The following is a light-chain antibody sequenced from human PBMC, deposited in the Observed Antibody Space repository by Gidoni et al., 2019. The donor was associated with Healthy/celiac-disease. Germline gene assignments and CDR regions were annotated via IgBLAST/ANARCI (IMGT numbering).Light chain of an antibody. J-gene: IGKJ5*01. Sequence: DIQLTQSPSFLSASLGERVTITCRASQGISSYLAWYQQKPGKAPKLLIYAASTLQSGVPSRFSGSGSGTEFTLTISSLQPEDFATYYCQQLNSYPITFGQGTRLEIK. CDR1: QGISSY. CDR2: AAS. V-gene: IGKV1-9*01. CDR3: QQLNSYPIT.